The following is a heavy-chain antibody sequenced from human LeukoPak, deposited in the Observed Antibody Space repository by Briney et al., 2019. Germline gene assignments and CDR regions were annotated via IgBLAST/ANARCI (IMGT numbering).Heavy chain of an antibody. Sequence: GGSLRHSCAASGFTFNSYNMNWVRQAPGKGLEWVSSISSSSTYIYYADSVKGRFTISRDNAENSLYLQMNSLRAEDTAVYYCARGYYYGLDVWGKGTTVIVSS. CDR3: ARGYYYGLDV. CDR2: ISSSSTYI. V-gene: IGHV3-21*01. D-gene: IGHD1-14*01. J-gene: IGHJ6*04. CDR1: GFTFNSYN.